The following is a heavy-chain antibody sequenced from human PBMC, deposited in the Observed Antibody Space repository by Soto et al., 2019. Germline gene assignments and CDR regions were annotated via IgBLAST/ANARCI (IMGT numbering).Heavy chain of an antibody. CDR1: GGSISSYY. V-gene: IGHV4-59*01. D-gene: IGHD6-19*01. CDR3: ARGYSSGWGPFRY. Sequence: QVQLQESGPGLVKPSETLSLTCTVSGGSISSYYWSWIRQPPGKGLEWIGYIYYSGRTNYNPSLKSRVTISVDASKNKFSLKLSSVTAADTAVYYCARGYSSGWGPFRYWGQGTLVTVSS. J-gene: IGHJ4*02. CDR2: IYYSGRT.